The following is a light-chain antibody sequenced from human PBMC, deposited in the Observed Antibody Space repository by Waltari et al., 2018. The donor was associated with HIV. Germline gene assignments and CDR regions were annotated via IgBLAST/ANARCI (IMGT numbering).Light chain of an antibody. J-gene: IGLJ1*01. CDR1: SSNIGSTT. V-gene: IGLV1-44*01. CDR2: INN. Sequence: QSVLTQPPSASGTPGQRVSISCSGSSSNIGSTTVNWYQQIPGTAPKLLIFINNPRPSGVPARFSGSKSGTAASLAISGLQSEDEADYYCAAWDDRLSGYVFGTGTKVTV. CDR3: AAWDDRLSGYV.